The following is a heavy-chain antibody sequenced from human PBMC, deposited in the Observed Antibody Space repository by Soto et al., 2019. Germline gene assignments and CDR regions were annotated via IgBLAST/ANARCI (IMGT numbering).Heavy chain of an antibody. J-gene: IGHJ4*02. V-gene: IGHV3-20*04. Sequence: EVQLVESGGRVVRPGGSLRLSCAASGFNFDDYGMSWVRQAPGKGLEWVSGINWNSVNTGYVDSVKGRFTISRDNAKSSLYLQMNSLRAEDTALYYCAREIDAYNFFDSWGQGTLVTVSS. CDR1: GFNFDDYG. D-gene: IGHD1-1*01. CDR3: AREIDAYNFFDS. CDR2: INWNSVNT.